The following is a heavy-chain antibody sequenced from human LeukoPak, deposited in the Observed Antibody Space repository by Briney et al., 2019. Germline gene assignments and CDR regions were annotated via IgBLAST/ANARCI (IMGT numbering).Heavy chain of an antibody. CDR1: GLTFSSYV. V-gene: IGHV3-23*01. J-gene: IGHJ1*01. CDR2: ISSGGGTT. D-gene: IGHD3-3*01. CDR3: AKDLPKITIFGALQH. Sequence: PGGSLRLSCAASGLTFSSYVMSWVRQAPGKGLEWVAGISSGGGTTYYADSVKGRFTISRDNSKNTLYLQMNSLGVEDTAVYYCAKDLPKITIFGALQHWGQGTPVSVSS.